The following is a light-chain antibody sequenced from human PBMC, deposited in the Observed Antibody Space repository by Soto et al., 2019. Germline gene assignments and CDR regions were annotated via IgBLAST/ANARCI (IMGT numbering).Light chain of an antibody. CDR1: SGHSSYA. CDR2: LNSDGSH. Sequence: QPVLTQSPSASASLGASVKLTCTLSSGHSSYAIAWHQQQPEKGPRYLMKLNSDGSHSKGDGIPDRFSGSSSGAERYLTISSLQSEDEADYYCQTWGTGGVLGGGTKLTVL. CDR3: QTWGTGGV. V-gene: IGLV4-69*01. J-gene: IGLJ2*01.